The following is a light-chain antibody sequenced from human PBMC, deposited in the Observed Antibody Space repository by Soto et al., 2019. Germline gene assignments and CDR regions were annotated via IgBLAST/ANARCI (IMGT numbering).Light chain of an antibody. CDR1: SSNIGNNY. Sequence: QSVLTQPPSVSAAPGQKVTISCSGSSSNIGNNYVSWYQQLPGTAPKLLLSGDNTRPSGVPDRFSGSRSGTSASLAITGLQAEDEADYYCQTFDSSLTISWVFGGGTKLTVL. CDR3: QTFDSSLTISWV. J-gene: IGLJ3*02. CDR2: GDN. V-gene: IGLV1-40*01.